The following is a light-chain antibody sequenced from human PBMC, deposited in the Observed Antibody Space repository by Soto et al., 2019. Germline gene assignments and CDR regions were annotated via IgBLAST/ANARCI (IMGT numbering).Light chain of an antibody. CDR2: DVS. Sequence: QSALTQPASVSGSPGQSITISCTGTSSDVGGYNYVSWYQQHPGKAPKFMIYDVSNRPSGFSNRFSGSKSGNTASLTISGLQAEDEDDYYCSSYTTSNTRQIVFGTGTKLTVL. CDR1: SSDVGGYNY. CDR3: SSYTTSNTRQIV. J-gene: IGLJ1*01. V-gene: IGLV2-14*01.